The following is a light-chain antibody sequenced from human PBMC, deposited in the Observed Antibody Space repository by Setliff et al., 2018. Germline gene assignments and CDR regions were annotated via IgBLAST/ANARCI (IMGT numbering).Light chain of an antibody. Sequence: QSALTQAASVSGSPGQSVTISCTGSSSDVGGYDYVSWYQHHPGRAPKFIIYDVRYRPSGVSNRFSGSKSGNTASLTISGLQAEDEADYYCFSYASSGSYVFGTGTKVTVL. CDR2: DVR. CDR1: SSDVGGYDY. J-gene: IGLJ1*01. CDR3: FSYASSGSYV. V-gene: IGLV2-14*03.